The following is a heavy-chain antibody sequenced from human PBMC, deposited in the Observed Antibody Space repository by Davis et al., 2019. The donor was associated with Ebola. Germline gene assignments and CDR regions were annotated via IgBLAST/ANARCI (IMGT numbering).Heavy chain of an antibody. Sequence: PGGSLRLSCAASGFTFSSYAMSWVRQAPGKGLEWVSAISGSGGSTYYADSVKGRFTISRDNSKNTLYLQMNSLRAEDTAVYYCAPMGLGWGIVVVPPVPYWGQGTLVTVSS. CDR1: GFTFSSYA. J-gene: IGHJ4*02. D-gene: IGHD2-2*01. V-gene: IGHV3-23*01. CDR2: ISGSGGST. CDR3: APMGLGWGIVVVPPVPY.